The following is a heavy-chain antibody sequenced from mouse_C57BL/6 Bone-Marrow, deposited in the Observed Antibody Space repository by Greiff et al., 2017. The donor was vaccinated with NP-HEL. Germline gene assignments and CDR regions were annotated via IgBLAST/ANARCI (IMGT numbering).Heavy chain of an antibody. J-gene: IGHJ3*01. CDR1: GYTFTDYE. Sequence: VQRVESGAELVRPGASVTLSCKASGYTFTDYEMHWVKQTPVHGLEWIGAIDPETGGTAYNQKFKGKAILTADKSSSTAYMELRSLTSEDSAVYYCTKGYRFAYWGQGTLVTVSA. CDR3: TKGYRFAY. V-gene: IGHV1-15*01. CDR2: IDPETGGT. D-gene: IGHD2-2*01.